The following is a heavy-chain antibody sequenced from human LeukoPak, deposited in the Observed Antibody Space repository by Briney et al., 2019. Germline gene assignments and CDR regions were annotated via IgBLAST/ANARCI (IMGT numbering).Heavy chain of an antibody. CDR3: ARQWGDCSSTSCYSAY. D-gene: IGHD2-2*01. CDR2: IYPGDSDT. CDR1: GYSFASYW. J-gene: IGHJ4*02. Sequence: GESLKISCKGSGYSFASYWIAWARQMPGKGLEWMGIIYPGDSDTRYSPSFQGQVTISADKSSSTAYLQWSSLKASDTAIYYCARQWGDCSSTSCYSAYWGQGTLVTVSS. V-gene: IGHV5-51*01.